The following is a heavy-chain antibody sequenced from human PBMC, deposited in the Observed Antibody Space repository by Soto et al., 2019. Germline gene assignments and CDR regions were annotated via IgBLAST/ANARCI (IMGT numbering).Heavy chain of an antibody. CDR1: GFSFSSYS. J-gene: IGHJ3*02. CDR2: ISSSSRTI. D-gene: IGHD6-13*01. Sequence: EVQLVESGGRLVEPGGSLRLSCAASGFSFSSYSVNWVRQAPGKGLEWISHISSSSRTISYADSVKGRFTISRDNAKNSLYLQMNSLRVADTAVYYCARPLIGSLRAAAFDIWGQGTMVTVSS. CDR3: ARPLIGSLRAAAFDI. V-gene: IGHV3-48*01.